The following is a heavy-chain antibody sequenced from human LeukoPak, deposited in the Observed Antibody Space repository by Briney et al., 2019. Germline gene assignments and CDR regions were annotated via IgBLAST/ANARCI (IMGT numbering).Heavy chain of an antibody. CDR2: IYYSGST. CDR1: GGSFSGYY. Sequence: SETLSLTCAVYGGSFSGYYWSWIRQPPGKGLEWIGYIYYSGSTNYNPSLKSRVTISVDTSKNQFSLKLSSVTAADTAVYYCARGGGYDFPYYYYGMDVWGQGTTVTVSS. V-gene: IGHV4-59*01. D-gene: IGHD5-12*01. CDR3: ARGGGYDFPYYYYGMDV. J-gene: IGHJ6*02.